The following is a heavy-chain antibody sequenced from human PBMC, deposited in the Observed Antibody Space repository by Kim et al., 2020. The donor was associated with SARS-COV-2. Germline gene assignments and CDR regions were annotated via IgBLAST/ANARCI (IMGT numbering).Heavy chain of an antibody. CDR1: GYTFTSYY. CDR3: ARDTVTPPGEHIVVVTAIKGGFYYYYGMDV. J-gene: IGHJ6*02. Sequence: ASVKVSCKASGYTFTSYYMHWVRQAPGQGLEWMGIINPSGGSTSYAQKFQGRVTMTRDTSTSTVYMELSSLRSEDTAVYYCARDTVTPPGEHIVVVTAIKGGFYYYYGMDVWGQGTTVTVSS. D-gene: IGHD2-21*02. V-gene: IGHV1-46*01. CDR2: INPSGGST.